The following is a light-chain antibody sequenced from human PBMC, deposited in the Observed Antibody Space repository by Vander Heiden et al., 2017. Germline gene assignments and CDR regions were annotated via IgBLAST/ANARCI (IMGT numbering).Light chain of an antibody. CDR2: SNN. Sequence: QSVLTQPPSASGTPWQRVTISCSGSSFNIGSNYVYWYQQLPGTAPKLLIYSNNQRPSGVPDRFSGSKCGTSASMAISGLRSEDEADYYCAAWDDSRSGPVFGGGTKLAVL. CDR1: SFNIGSNY. V-gene: IGLV1-47*02. CDR3: AAWDDSRSGPV. J-gene: IGLJ3*02.